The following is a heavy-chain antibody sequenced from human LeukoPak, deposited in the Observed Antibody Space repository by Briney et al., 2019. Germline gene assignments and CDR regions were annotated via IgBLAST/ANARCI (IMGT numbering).Heavy chain of an antibody. J-gene: IGHJ4*02. CDR2: ISGSGGST. CDR1: GFTFSSYG. D-gene: IGHD3-22*01. Sequence: GGSLRLSCAASGFTFSSYGMSWVRQAPGKGLEWVSAISGSGGSTYYADSVKGRFTISRDNSKNTLYLQMNSLRAEDTAVYYCAKGVYYDSPWIGYSGCYWGQGTLVTVSS. V-gene: IGHV3-23*01. CDR3: AKGVYYDSPWIGYSGCY.